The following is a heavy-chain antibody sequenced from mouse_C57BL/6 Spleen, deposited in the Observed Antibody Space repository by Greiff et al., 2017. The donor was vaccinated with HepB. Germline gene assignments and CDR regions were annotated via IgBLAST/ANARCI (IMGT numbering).Heavy chain of an antibody. J-gene: IGHJ2*01. V-gene: IGHV1-50*01. CDR1: GYTFTSYW. CDR3: ARCITTVVRGFDD. D-gene: IGHD1-1*01. CDR2: IDPSDSYT. Sequence: QVQLQQPGAELVKPGASVKLSCKASGYTFTSYWMQWVKQRPGQGLEWIGEIDPSDSYTNYNQKFKGKATLTVDTSSSTAYMQLSSLTSEDSAVYYCARCITTVVRGFDDWGQGTTLTVSS.